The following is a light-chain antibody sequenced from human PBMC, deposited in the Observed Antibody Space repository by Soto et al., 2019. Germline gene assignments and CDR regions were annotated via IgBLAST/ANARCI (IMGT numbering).Light chain of an antibody. CDR2: DAS. CDR1: QSVRTY. J-gene: IGKJ5*01. Sequence: EIVLTQSPVTLSLSPGERATLSCRASQSVRTYLAWYQVKPGQAPRLLIYDASSRASGVPVRFSGSGSGTDFTLTISSLEPEDFARYYCQQRNSWPPITFGQGTRLEIK. CDR3: QQRNSWPPIT. V-gene: IGKV3-11*01.